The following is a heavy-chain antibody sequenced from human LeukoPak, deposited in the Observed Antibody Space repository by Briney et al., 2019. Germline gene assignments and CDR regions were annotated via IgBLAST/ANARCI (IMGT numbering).Heavy chain of an antibody. J-gene: IGHJ5*02. CDR1: GNSFGDYY. V-gene: IGHV4-4*07. CDR2: IYTSGST. Sequence: SETLSLTCTVSGNSFGDYYWSWIRQPAGKGLEWIGRIYTSGSTTYNPSLKSRVTMSVDTSKSQFSLNLTSVTAADTAVYYCTRDTGTTGEVKFDPWGQGTLVTVSS. CDR3: TRDTGTTGEVKFDP. D-gene: IGHD4-17*01.